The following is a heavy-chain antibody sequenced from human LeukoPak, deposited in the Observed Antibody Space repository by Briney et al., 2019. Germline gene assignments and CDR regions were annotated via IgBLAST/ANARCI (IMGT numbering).Heavy chain of an antibody. V-gene: IGHV4-4*07. CDR1: GDSINSFY. D-gene: IGHD3-3*01. CDR3: ARDFRGGYDFWSGYYTPYYFDY. J-gene: IGHJ4*02. CDR2: IYSSGST. Sequence: SETLSLTCTVSGDSINSFYWSWIRQPAGKGLEWIGHIYSSGSTNYSPSLKSRVTMSVDTSKNQFSLKLSSVTAADTAVYYCARDFRGGYDFWSGYYTPYYFDYWSQGTLVTVSP.